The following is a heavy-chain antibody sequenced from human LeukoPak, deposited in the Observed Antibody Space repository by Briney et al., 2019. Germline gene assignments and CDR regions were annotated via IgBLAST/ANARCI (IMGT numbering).Heavy chain of an antibody. D-gene: IGHD3-10*01. CDR2: ISYDGSNK. Sequence: PGGSLRLSCAASGFTFSSYAMHWVRQAPGKGLEWVAVISYDGSNKYYADSVKGRFTISRDNSKNTLYLQMNSLRAEDTAVYYCARVARGRLLWFGELGREDYWGQGTLVTVSS. V-gene: IGHV3-30*04. J-gene: IGHJ4*02. CDR3: ARVARGRLLWFGELGREDY. CDR1: GFTFSSYA.